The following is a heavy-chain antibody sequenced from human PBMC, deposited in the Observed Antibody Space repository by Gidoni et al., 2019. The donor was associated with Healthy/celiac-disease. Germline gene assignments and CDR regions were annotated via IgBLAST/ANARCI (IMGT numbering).Heavy chain of an antibody. CDR2: ISSSSSYI. J-gene: IGHJ4*02. CDR3: ARETVVDSLDY. CDR1: GFTFSSYS. D-gene: IGHD2-21*01. V-gene: IGHV3-21*01. Sequence: EVQLVESGGGVVKQGGSRRLSCEASGFTFSSYSKNWVRQAPGTGLGWVSSISSSSSYIYYADSVKGRFTISRDNAKNSLYLQMNSLRADDTAVYYCARETVVDSLDYWGQGTLVTVSS.